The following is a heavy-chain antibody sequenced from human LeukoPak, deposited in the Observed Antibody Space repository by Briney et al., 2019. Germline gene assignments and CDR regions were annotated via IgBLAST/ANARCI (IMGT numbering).Heavy chain of an antibody. CDR3: ARGEWNAFDI. D-gene: IGHD3-3*01. CDR2: INPNNGGT. V-gene: IGHV1-2*02. Sequence: ASVKVSCKASGYTFTGYYIHWVRQAPGQGLGWMGWINPNNGGTNYAQKFQGRVTMTRDTSISTGYMELSRLRSDDTALYYCARGEWNAFDIWGQGTMVTVSS. J-gene: IGHJ3*02. CDR1: GYTFTGYY.